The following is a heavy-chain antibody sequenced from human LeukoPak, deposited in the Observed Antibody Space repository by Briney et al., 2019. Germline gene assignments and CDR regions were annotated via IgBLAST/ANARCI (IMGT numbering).Heavy chain of an antibody. CDR2: ISYDGSNK. D-gene: IGHD3-22*01. Sequence: RSGGSLRLSCAASGFTFSSYGMHWVRQAPGKGLEWVAVISYDGSNKYYADSVKGRFTISRDNSKNTLYLQMNSLRAEDTVVYYCAKETRKYYYYDGYDAFDIWGQGTMVTVSS. CDR3: AKETRKYYYYDGYDAFDI. CDR1: GFTFSSYG. J-gene: IGHJ3*02. V-gene: IGHV3-30*18.